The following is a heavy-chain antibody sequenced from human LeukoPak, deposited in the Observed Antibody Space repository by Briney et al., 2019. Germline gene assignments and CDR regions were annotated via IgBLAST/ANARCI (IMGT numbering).Heavy chain of an antibody. CDR2: INPNSGGT. V-gene: IGHV1-2*02. CDR1: GYTFTDYY. CDR3: ARDLRTLAWYFDL. J-gene: IGHJ2*01. Sequence: GASVKVSCKASGYTFTDYYIHWVRQAPGQGLEWMGWINPNSGGTNYAQKLQGRVTMTRDTSISTAYMELSRLRYDDTAVYYCARDLRTLAWYFDLWGRGTLVTVSS. D-gene: IGHD3/OR15-3a*01.